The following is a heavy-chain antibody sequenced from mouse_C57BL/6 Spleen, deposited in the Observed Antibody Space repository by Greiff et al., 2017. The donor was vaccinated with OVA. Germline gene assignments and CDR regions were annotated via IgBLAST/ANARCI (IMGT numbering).Heavy chain of an antibody. J-gene: IGHJ3*01. D-gene: IGHD1-1*01. CDR1: GYTFTSYW. CDR2: IHPNSGST. V-gene: IGHV1-64*01. Sequence: QVQLQQPGAELVKPGASVKLSCKASGYTFTSYWMHWVKQRPGQGLEWIGMIHPNSGSTNYNEKFKSKATLTVDKSSSTAYMQLSSLTSEDSAVYYCASPFTTVSPGWFAYWGQGTLVTVSA. CDR3: ASPFTTVSPGWFAY.